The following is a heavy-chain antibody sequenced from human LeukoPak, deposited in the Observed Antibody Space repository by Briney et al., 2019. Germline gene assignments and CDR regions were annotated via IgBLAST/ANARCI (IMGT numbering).Heavy chain of an antibody. CDR1: GYTFTGYY. Sequence: ASVKVSCKASGYTFTGYYMHWVRQAPGQGLEWMGWINPNSGGTNYAQKFQGRVTMTRDTSIGTAYMELSRLRSDDTAVYYCARDQRRYCSSTSCSVVYWGQGTLVTVSS. CDR2: INPNSGGT. V-gene: IGHV1-2*02. CDR3: ARDQRRYCSSTSCSVVY. J-gene: IGHJ4*02. D-gene: IGHD2-2*01.